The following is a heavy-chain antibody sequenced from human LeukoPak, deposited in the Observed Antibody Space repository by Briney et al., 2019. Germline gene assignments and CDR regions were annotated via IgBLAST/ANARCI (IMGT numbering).Heavy chain of an antibody. CDR2: INPNSGGT. D-gene: IGHD3-10*01. CDR1: GYTFTGYY. CDR3: ARGPYYYGSGSRVLDIDY. J-gene: IGHJ4*02. Sequence: GASVKVSRKASGYTFTGYYMHWVRQAPGQGLEWMGWINPNSGGTNSAQKFQGRVTMTRDTSISTAYMELSRLRSDDTAVYYCARGPYYYGSGSRVLDIDYWGQGTLVTVSS. V-gene: IGHV1-2*02.